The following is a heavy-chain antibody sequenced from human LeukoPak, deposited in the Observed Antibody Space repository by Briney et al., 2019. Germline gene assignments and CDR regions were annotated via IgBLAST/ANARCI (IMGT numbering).Heavy chain of an antibody. J-gene: IGHJ6*03. V-gene: IGHV4-4*07. CDR1: GGSVSSYN. Sequence: PSETLSLTCTVSGGSVSSYNWSWIRQPAGKGLEWIGRIYTSGSTNYNPSLKSRVTMSVDTSRNQFSLKLSSVTAADTAVYYCARERVEETYYYYMDVWGKGTTVTVSS. CDR2: IYTSGST. CDR3: ARERVEETYYYYMDV.